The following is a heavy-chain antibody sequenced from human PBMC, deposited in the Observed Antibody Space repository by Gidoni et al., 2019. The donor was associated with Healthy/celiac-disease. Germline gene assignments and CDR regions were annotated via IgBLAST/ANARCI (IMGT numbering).Heavy chain of an antibody. Sequence: QVQLVQSGAEVRKPGSSVKVCCKAAGGTFSSYTISWVRQAPGQGLEWRGRIIPLPGIATYAQKFQGRVTITADKYTSTAYMELSSLGPEDTAVYYCAIVGDPSVIPARDAFDIWGQGTIVTVSP. D-gene: IGHD1-26*01. CDR2: IIPLPGIA. CDR1: GGTFSSYT. J-gene: IGHJ3*02. CDR3: AIVGDPSVIPARDAFDI. V-gene: IGHV1-69*02.